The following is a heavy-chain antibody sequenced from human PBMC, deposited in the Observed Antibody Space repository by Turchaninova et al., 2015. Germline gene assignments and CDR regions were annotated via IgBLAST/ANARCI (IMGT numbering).Heavy chain of an antibody. V-gene: IGHV4-34*01. CDR2: SNHSGRT. J-gene: IGHJ4*02. CDR3: ARDGGAVGAFDY. CDR1: GVSFSGYY. D-gene: IGHD1-26*01. Sequence: QVQLQQXXXGLXXPSETXPLTXAVYGVSFSGYYWSWIRQPPGKGLEWIGESNHSGRTNYKPSLKSRVTMSVDTSKNQLSLKLSSVTAADTALYYCARDGGAVGAFDYWGQGTLVTVSS.